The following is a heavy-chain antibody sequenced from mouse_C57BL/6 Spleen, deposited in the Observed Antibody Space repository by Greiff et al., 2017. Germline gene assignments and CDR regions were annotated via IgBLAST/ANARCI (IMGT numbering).Heavy chain of an antibody. CDR3: TTKTAGSSGHYYAMDY. J-gene: IGHJ4*01. V-gene: IGHV14-4*01. D-gene: IGHD3-2*02. CDR1: GFNIKDDY. CDR2: IDPENGDT. Sequence: EVKLEESGAELVRPGASVKLSCTASGFNIKDDYMHWVKQRPEQGLEWIGWIDPENGDTEYASKFPGKATITADTSSNTAYLQLSSLTSEDTAVYYCTTKTAGSSGHYYAMDYWGQGTSVTVSS.